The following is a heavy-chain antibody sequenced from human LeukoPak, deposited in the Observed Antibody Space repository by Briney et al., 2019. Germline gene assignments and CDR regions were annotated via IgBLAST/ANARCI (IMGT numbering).Heavy chain of an antibody. CDR3: ASLLTPYHGSGGGGMDV. CDR1: GFTFSSYA. CDR2: ISGNSGRT. V-gene: IGHV3-23*01. D-gene: IGHD3-10*01. J-gene: IGHJ6*02. Sequence: GGSLRLSCAASGFTFSSYAMSWVRQAPGKGLEWVSSISGNSGRTYYADSVKGRFSISRDNSNNTLYLQMNSLRAEDAAVYSCASLLTPYHGSGGGGMDVWGQGTTVTVSS.